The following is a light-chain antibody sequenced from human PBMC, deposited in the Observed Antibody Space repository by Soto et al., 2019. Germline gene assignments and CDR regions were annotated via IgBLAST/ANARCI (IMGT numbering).Light chain of an antibody. V-gene: IGLV1-44*01. J-gene: IGLJ1*01. Sequence: QSVLTQPPSASGTPGQRVTISCSGSSSNIGSNTVNWYQQLPGTAPKLLIYSNNQRPSGVPGRFSGSQSGTSASLAISGLQSEDEADYYCAAWDDSLNGRVFGTGTKVTVL. CDR3: AAWDDSLNGRV. CDR1: SSNIGSNT. CDR2: SNN.